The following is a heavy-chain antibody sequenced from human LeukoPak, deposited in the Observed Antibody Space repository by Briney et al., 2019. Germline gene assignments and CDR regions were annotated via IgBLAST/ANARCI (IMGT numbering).Heavy chain of an antibody. CDR2: ISGSGGST. Sequence: GGSLRLSCAASGFTFSSYAMSWVRQAPGKGLEWVSAISGSGGSTYYADSVKGRFTISRDNSKNTLYPQMNSLRAEDTAVYYCAKDLSGGYSYVSDWFDPWGQGTLVTVS. D-gene: IGHD5-18*01. J-gene: IGHJ5*02. CDR1: GFTFSSYA. V-gene: IGHV3-23*01. CDR3: AKDLSGGYSYVSDWFDP.